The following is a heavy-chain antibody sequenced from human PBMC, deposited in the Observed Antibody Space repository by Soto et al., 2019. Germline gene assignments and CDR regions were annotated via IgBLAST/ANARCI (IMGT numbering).Heavy chain of an antibody. CDR2: INSDGSST. V-gene: IGHV3-74*01. Sequence: EVQLVESGGGLVQPGGSLRLSCAASGFTFSSYWMHWVRQAPGKGLVWVSRINSDGSSTRYADSVKGRFTISRDNAKNTLYLQMNSLRAEDTAVYYCASPYYDFWSGWDYYYMDVWGKGTTVTVSS. CDR1: GFTFSSYW. D-gene: IGHD3-3*01. J-gene: IGHJ6*03. CDR3: ASPYYDFWSGWDYYYMDV.